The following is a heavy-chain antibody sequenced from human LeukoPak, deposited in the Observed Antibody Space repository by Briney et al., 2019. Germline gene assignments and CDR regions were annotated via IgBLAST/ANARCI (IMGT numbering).Heavy chain of an antibody. CDR2: XXYSGST. CDR3: ARDPRYCSGGSCYLGAFDY. Sequence: XSGGXISXYYWSWIRQPPGKGLEWIGYXXYSGSTNYNPSLTSRVTISVDTSKNQFSLKLSSVTAADTAVYYCARDPRYCSGGSCYLGAFDYWGQGTLVTVSS. CDR1: GGXISXYY. V-gene: IGHV4-59*01. D-gene: IGHD2-15*01. J-gene: IGHJ4*02.